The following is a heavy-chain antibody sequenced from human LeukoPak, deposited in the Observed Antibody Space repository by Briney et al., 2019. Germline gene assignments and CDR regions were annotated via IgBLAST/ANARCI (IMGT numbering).Heavy chain of an antibody. J-gene: IGHJ4*02. CDR1: GYTFTSYY. CDR3: SRGLLLLCFGELLY. CDR2: INPSGGST. V-gene: IGHV1-46*01. D-gene: IGHD3-10*01. Sequence: ASVKVSCKASGYTFTSYYMHWVRQAPGQGIEWMGIINPSGGSTNYAQKFRGSVNMTRNTSTSPVYMELTSLRSEDTAVYYCSRGLLLLCFGELLYWGQGTLVTVSS.